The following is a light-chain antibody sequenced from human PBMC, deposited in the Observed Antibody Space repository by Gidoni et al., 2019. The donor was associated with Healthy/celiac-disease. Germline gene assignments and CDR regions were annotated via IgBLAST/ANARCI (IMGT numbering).Light chain of an antibody. CDR3: QVWDSSTAVV. CDR2: RDS. CDR1: NLGSKN. Sequence: SYELPHPFPVSVPRGKTARITCGGNNLGSKNVPWYQQKPGQAHVVVIYRDSNRPSGIPERFSGSNSGNTATLTISRAQAGDEADYYCQVWDSSTAVVFGGGTKLTVL. V-gene: IGLV3-9*01. J-gene: IGLJ2*01.